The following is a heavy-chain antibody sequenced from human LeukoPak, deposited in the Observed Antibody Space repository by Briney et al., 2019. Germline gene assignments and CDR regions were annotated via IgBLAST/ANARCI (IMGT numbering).Heavy chain of an antibody. CDR3: ARESGYRTNGVCSYYYYYGTDV. CDR2: IIPILGIA. Sequence: SVKVSCKASGGTFSSYAISWVRQAPGQGLEWMGRIIPILGIANYAQKFQGRVTITADKSTSTAYMELSSLRSEDTAVYYCARESGYRTNGVCSYYYYYGTDVWGQGTTVTVSS. J-gene: IGHJ6*02. CDR1: GGTFSSYA. V-gene: IGHV1-69*04. D-gene: IGHD2-8*01.